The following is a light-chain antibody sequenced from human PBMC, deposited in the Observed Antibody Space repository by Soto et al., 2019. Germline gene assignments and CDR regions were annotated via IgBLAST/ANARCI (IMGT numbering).Light chain of an antibody. V-gene: IGLV1-51*01. J-gene: IGLJ2*01. CDR2: DND. CDR1: SSNIGNNY. CDR3: ATWDRSLSAGV. Sequence: QSVLTQPPSVSAAPGQTVTISCSGSSSNIGNNYVSWYQQFPEAAPRLLMYDNDKRPSGIPDRFSGSKSGTSATLVITGLKTGDEADYYCATWDRSLSAGVFGGGTKLPVL.